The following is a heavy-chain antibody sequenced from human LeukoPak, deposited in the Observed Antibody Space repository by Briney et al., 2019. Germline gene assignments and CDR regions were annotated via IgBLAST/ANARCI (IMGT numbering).Heavy chain of an antibody. D-gene: IGHD4/OR15-4a*01. CDR1: GFTFSSSA. CDR2: ISGNGGST. J-gene: IGHJ4*02. V-gene: IGHV3-23*01. CDR3: AKGNLYGESLVFDY. Sequence: PGGSLRLSCAASGFTFSSSAMSWVRQAPGKGLEWVSPISGNGGSTYYAASVKGRFTISRDNSKNTLYLQMNSLRAEDTAVYYCAKGNLYGESLVFDYWGQGTLVTASS.